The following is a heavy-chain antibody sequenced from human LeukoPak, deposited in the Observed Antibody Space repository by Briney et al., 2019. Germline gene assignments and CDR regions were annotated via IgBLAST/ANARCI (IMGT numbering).Heavy chain of an antibody. D-gene: IGHD6-13*01. CDR3: ARGKPSAAGDY. CDR1: GYTFTSYG. Sequence: GASVKVSCKASGYTFTSYGISWVRQAPGQELEWMGWISAYNGNTNYAQKLQGRVTMTTDKSTSTAYMELSSLRSEDTAVYYCARGKPSAAGDYWGQGTLVTVSS. CDR2: ISAYNGNT. J-gene: IGHJ4*02. V-gene: IGHV1-18*01.